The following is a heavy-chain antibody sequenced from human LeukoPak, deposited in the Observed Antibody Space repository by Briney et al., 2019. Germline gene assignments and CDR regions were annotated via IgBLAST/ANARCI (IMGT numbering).Heavy chain of an antibody. D-gene: IGHD2-15*01. Sequence: PSETLSLTCAVSGGSISSGGYSWSWIWQPPGKGLEWIGCVDYSGSTNYNPSLKSRVTISVDTSKNQFSLKLSSVTAADTAVFYCARGSRYCSGDSCPSFDYWGQGTLVTVSS. V-gene: IGHV4-61*08. J-gene: IGHJ4*02. CDR2: VDYSGST. CDR3: ARGSRYCSGDSCPSFDY. CDR1: GGSISSGGYS.